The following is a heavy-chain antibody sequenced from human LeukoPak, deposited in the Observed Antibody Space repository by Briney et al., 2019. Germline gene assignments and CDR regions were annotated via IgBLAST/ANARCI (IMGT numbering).Heavy chain of an antibody. D-gene: IGHD3-3*01. CDR3: ARATLGYDFWSGYYTGEFDY. V-gene: IGHV4-38-2*02. CDR1: GYSISSGYY. CDR2: IYHSGST. Sequence: SETLSLTCTVSGYSISSGYYWGWIRQPPGKGLEWIGSIYHSGSTYYNPSLKSRVTIPVDTSKNQFSLKLSSATAADTAVYYCARATLGYDFWSGYYTGEFDYWGQGTLVTVSS. J-gene: IGHJ4*02.